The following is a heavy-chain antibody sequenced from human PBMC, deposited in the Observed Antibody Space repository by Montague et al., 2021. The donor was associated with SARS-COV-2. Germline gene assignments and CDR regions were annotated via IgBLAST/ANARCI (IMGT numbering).Heavy chain of an antibody. CDR2: VYYNGNT. V-gene: IGHV4-39*01. CDR3: VRPGGSESHWFDR. CDR1: GYSLFSSSYY. J-gene: IGHJ5*02. D-gene: IGHD3-10*01. Sequence: SETLSLTCTVSGYSLFSSSYYWGWIHQPPGKVLECIGSVYYNGNTNYNPSLKSRVTITLDTSEHQISLNLDSVTAADTAVYYCVRPGGSESHWFDRWGQGTLVTVSS.